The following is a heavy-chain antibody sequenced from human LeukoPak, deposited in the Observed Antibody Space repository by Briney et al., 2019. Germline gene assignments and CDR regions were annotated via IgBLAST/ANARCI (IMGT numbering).Heavy chain of an antibody. CDR1: GGSISSGGYS. CDR2: IYHSGST. J-gene: IGHJ4*02. D-gene: IGHD3-22*01. Sequence: PSETLSLTCAVSGGSISSGGYSWSWIRQPPGKGLEWIGYIYHSGSTYYNPSLKSRVTISVDRSKNQFSLKLSSVTAADTAVYYCARRNYYDSRGYYLASSYYFDYWGQGTLVTVSS. CDR3: ARRNYYDSRGYYLASSYYFDY. V-gene: IGHV4-30-2*01.